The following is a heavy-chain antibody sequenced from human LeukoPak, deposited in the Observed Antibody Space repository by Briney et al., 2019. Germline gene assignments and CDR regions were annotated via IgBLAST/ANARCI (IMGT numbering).Heavy chain of an antibody. V-gene: IGHV6-1*01. J-gene: IGHJ4*02. D-gene: IGHD5-18*01. CDR1: GDSVSSNSAA. Sequence: SQTLSLTCAISGDSVSSNSAAWNCIRQSPSRGLEWLGRTYYRSKWYNDYAVSVKSRMTIKPDTSKNQFSLQLNSVTPEDTAVYYCARDQRYSYDFIFGYFDYWGEGTLVTVSS. CDR3: ARDQRYSYDFIFGYFDY. CDR2: TYYRSKWYN.